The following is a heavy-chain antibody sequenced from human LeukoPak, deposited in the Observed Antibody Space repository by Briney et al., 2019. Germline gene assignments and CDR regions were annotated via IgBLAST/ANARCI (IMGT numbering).Heavy chain of an antibody. CDR1: GGSISSGDYY. V-gene: IGHV4-30-4*01. J-gene: IGHJ5*02. Sequence: PSQTLSLTCTVSGGSISSGDYYWSWIRQPPGKGLEWIGYIYYSGSTYYNPSLKSRVTISIDTSKNQLSLKLSSVTAADTAVYYCPRGHRTVLVLTYSSKLNWFDPWGQGTLVTVSS. CDR2: IYYSGST. D-gene: IGHD6-13*01. CDR3: PRGHRTVLVLTYSSKLNWFDP.